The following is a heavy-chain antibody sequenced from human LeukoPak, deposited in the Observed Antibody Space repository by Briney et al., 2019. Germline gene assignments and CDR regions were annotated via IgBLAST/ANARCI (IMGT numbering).Heavy chain of an antibody. D-gene: IGHD3-9*01. Sequence: GESLKISCKGSGYSFTSYWIGWVRQMPGKGLEWMGIIYPGDSDTRYSPSFQGQVTISADKSISTAYLQWSSLKASDTATYYCARGGVVLRYFDWLFTFDYWGQGTLVTVSS. V-gene: IGHV5-51*01. CDR3: ARGGVVLRYFDWLFTFDY. CDR1: GYSFTSYW. CDR2: IYPGDSDT. J-gene: IGHJ4*02.